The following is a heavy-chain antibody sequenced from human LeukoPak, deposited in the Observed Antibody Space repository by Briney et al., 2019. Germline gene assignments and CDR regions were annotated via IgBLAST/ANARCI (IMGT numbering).Heavy chain of an antibody. D-gene: IGHD3-9*01. CDR1: GYTFTGYY. V-gene: IGHV1-2*02. CDR3: AREVGDVLTGYYNVIGWFDP. Sequence: ASVKVSCKASGYTFTGYYMHWVRQAPGQGLEWMGWINPNSGGTNYAQKFQGRVTMTRDTSISTAYMELSRLRSDGTAVYYCAREVGDVLTGYYNVIGWFDPWGQGTLVTVSS. J-gene: IGHJ5*02. CDR2: INPNSGGT.